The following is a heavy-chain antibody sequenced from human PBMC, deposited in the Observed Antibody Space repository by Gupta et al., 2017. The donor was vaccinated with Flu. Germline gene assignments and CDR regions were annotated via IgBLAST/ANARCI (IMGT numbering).Heavy chain of an antibody. CDR3: ARGLGDIGRICFREDLSTTCYEYFSAMDV. Sequence: GFASNNYVMHWVRQTPGKGLEWVAVIWYDGSKKYYADSLKGRFTISRDSSKNTLHLQIDSLRLEDTAVYYCARGLGDIGRICFREDLSTTCYEYFSAMDVWGRGTTVTVSS. D-gene: IGHD2-2*01. CDR1: GFASNNYV. V-gene: IGHV3-33*01. J-gene: IGHJ6*02. CDR2: IWYDGSKK.